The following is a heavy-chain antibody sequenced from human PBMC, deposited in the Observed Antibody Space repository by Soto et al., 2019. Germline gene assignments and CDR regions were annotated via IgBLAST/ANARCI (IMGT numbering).Heavy chain of an antibody. V-gene: IGHV4-34*01. Sequence: PSETLSLTCAVYGGSFSGYYWSWIRQPPGKGLEWIGEINHSGSTNYNPSLKSRVTISVDTSKNQFSLKLSSVTAADTAVYYCARVSVVPAAKGPFDPWGQGTLVTVSS. CDR1: GGSFSGYY. D-gene: IGHD2-2*01. CDR3: ARVSVVPAAKGPFDP. CDR2: INHSGST. J-gene: IGHJ5*02.